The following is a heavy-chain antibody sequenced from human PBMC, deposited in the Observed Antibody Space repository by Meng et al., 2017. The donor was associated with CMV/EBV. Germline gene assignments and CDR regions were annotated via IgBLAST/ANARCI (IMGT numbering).Heavy chain of an antibody. V-gene: IGHV3-30*04. CDR3: ARTRDVLRFLEWLLPIDY. CDR2: ISYDGSNE. J-gene: IGHJ4*02. D-gene: IGHD3-3*01. CDR1: GFTFSTYA. Sequence: GGSLRLSCAASGFTFSTYAMHWVRQAPGKGLEWVAVISYDGSNEYYADSVKGRFTISRDNSKNTLYLQMNSLRAEDTAAYYCARTRDVLRFLEWLLPIDYWGQGTLVTVSS.